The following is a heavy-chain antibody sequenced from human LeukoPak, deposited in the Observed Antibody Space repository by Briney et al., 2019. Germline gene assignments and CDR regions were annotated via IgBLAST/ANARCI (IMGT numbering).Heavy chain of an antibody. V-gene: IGHV3-23*01. CDR3: ARFISGYTINDWCRGYYFAS. J-gene: IGHJ4*02. CDR1: GFTFSTYA. D-gene: IGHD5-12*01. CDR2: IGGTGGNT. Sequence: PGGSLRLSCAASGFTFSTYALSWVRQAPGKGLEWVSSIGGTGGNTYYADPVEGRFTISRDNFKNTLYLEMSSLRAEDTAIYYCARFISGYTINDWCRGYYFASFAQRTLVIASS.